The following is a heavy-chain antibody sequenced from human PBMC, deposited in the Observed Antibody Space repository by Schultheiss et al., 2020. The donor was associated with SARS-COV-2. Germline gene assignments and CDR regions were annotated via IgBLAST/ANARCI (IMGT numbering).Heavy chain of an antibody. CDR1: GFTFRTYA. CDR3: ARASSSWSALDY. D-gene: IGHD6-13*01. J-gene: IGHJ4*02. Sequence: GGSLRLSCAASGFTFRTYAMSWVRQAPGKGLEWVAVISYDGSNKYYADSVKGRFTISRDNSKNTLYLQMNSLRAEDTAVYYCARASSSWSALDYWGQGTLVTVSS. V-gene: IGHV3-30-3*01. CDR2: ISYDGSNK.